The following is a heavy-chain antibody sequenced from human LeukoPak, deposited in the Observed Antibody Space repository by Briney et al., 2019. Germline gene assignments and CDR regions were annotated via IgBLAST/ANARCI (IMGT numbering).Heavy chain of an antibody. CDR1: GYTFTGYY. J-gene: IGHJ6*03. CDR3: ARDHQAHDYSYYYYYMDV. D-gene: IGHD4-11*01. V-gene: IGHV1-2*02. CDR2: INPNSGGT. Sequence: ASVKVSCKASGYTFTGYYMHWVRQAPGQGLEWMGWINPNSGGTNYAQKFQGRVTMTRDTSISTAYMELSRLRSDDTAVYYCARDHQAHDYSYYYYYMDVWGKGTTVTVSS.